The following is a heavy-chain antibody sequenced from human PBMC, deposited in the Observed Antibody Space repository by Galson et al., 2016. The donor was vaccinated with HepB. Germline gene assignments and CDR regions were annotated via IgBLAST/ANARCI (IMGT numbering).Heavy chain of an antibody. V-gene: IGHV2-70*04. J-gene: IGHJ4*02. CDR1: GFSLSARGMR. D-gene: IGHD3-10*01. CDR3: ARLFTGYFDY. CDR2: IDWDDDK. Sequence: PALVKPTQTLTLTCTFSGFSLSARGMRVSWIRQPPGKALEWLARIDWDDDKFYSTSLRTRLTVSKDTSKKQVVLTMTNMDPVDTATYHCARLFTGYFDYWGQGTLVTVSS.